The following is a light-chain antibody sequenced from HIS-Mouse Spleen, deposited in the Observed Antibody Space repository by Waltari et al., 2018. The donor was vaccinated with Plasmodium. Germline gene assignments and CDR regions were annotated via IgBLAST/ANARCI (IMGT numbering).Light chain of an antibody. V-gene: IGLV3-19*01. Sequence: SSELTQDPAVSVALGQTVRITCQGASLRSYYASWYQQKPGPAPVLVIYGKNNRPSGIPDRFSGSSSGNTASLTITGAQAEDEADYYCNSRDSSGNHLGVVFGGGTKLTVL. J-gene: IGLJ2*01. CDR2: GKN. CDR3: NSRDSSGNHLGVV. CDR1: SLRSYY.